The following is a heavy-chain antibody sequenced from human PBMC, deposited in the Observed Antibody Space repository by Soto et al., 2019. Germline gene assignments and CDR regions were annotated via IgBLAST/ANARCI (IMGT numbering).Heavy chain of an antibody. CDR2: VYYSGST. V-gene: IGHV4-59*01. CDR1: GGSITNYY. J-gene: IGHJ4*02. D-gene: IGHD2-2*02. Sequence: TSETLSLTCTISGGSITNYYWSWIRQPPGKGLEWIGYVYYSGSTKYNPSLESRVTISADTSKNQFSLRVTSVTAADTALYYCAKYRRSDAXXXTLDXWGQGILVTVSS. CDR3: AKYRRSDAXXXTLDX.